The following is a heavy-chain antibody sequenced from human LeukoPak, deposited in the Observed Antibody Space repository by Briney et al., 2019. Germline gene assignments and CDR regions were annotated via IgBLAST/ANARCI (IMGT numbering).Heavy chain of an antibody. CDR2: TYYRSQQWHS. D-gene: IGHD3-3*01. CDR1: GDSVSSNGAS. V-gene: IGHV6-1*01. Sequence: SQTLSLTFAISGDSVSSNGASWNWIRHSPSRGLEWLGRTYYRSQQWHSDYAPSVKGRITRNPGTSKNQFSLQLNSMTPEDTAVYYCGRETDFGVVTNWGQGTLVTVSS. J-gene: IGHJ4*02. CDR3: GRETDFGVVTN.